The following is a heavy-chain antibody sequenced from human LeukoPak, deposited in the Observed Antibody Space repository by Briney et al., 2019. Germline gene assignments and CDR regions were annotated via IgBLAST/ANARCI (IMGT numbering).Heavy chain of an antibody. CDR1: GASFSSYY. D-gene: IGHD3/OR15-3a*01. V-gene: IGHV4-39*01. J-gene: IGHJ4*02. CDR3: ARQTGSGLFILP. CDR2: IYYSGNT. Sequence: KPSETLSPTCAVSGASFSSYYWSWIRQSPGKGLEWIGSIYYSGNTYYNASLKSQVSISIDTSKNQFSLRLTSVTAADTAVYYCARQTGSGLFILPGGQGTLVTVSS.